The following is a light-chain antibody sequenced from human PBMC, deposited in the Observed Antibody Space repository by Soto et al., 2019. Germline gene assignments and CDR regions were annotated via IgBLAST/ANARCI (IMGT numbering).Light chain of an antibody. CDR2: EDY. Sequence: NFMLTQPHSVSESPGKTVTISCTRSNGSIASSFVQWYQQRPGSAPTTVIYEDYERPSGIPDRFSGSIDSSSNSASLTISGLKPVDEADYYCQSFDSSDLWVFGGGTKLTVL. CDR1: NGSIASSF. V-gene: IGLV6-57*04. J-gene: IGLJ3*02. CDR3: QSFDSSDLWV.